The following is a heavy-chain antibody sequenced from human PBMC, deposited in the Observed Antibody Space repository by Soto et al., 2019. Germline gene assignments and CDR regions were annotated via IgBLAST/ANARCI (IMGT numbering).Heavy chain of an antibody. CDR3: ARVRGYSYGLHLKQIWFVP. Sequence: SETLSLTCAVYGGSFSGYYWSWIRQPPGKGLEWIGEINQSGSTNYNPSLKSRVTISVEMAMNQFSLMLSSVTAADTAVYYCARVRGYSYGLHLKQIWFVPWGQGTLVTVSS. J-gene: IGHJ5*02. V-gene: IGHV4-34*01. D-gene: IGHD5-18*01. CDR1: GGSFSGYY. CDR2: INQSGST.